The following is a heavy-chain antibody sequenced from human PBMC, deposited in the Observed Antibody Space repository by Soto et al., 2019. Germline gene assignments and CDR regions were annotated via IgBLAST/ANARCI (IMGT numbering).Heavy chain of an antibody. Sequence: QVQLQESGPGLVKPSQTLSLTCTVSGGSISSGDYYWSWIRQPPGKGLEWIGYIYYSGSTYYNPSLKSRVTISVDTSKNQFSLKLSSVTAADTAVYYCASSRGLTTVVTPLFARINGRFDYWGQGTLVTVSS. CDR2: IYYSGST. CDR3: ASSRGLTTVVTPLFARINGRFDY. V-gene: IGHV4-30-4*01. J-gene: IGHJ4*02. CDR1: GGSISSGDYY. D-gene: IGHD4-17*01.